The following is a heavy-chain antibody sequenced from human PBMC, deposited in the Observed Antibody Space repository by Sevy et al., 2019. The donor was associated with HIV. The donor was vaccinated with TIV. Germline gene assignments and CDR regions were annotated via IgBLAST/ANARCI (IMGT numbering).Heavy chain of an antibody. J-gene: IGHJ1*01. D-gene: IGHD2-15*01. V-gene: IGHV3-30*04. CDR3: ARAPVVVAATPRYFQH. Sequence: GGSLRLSCAASGFTFSSYAMHWVRQAPGKGLEWVAVISYDGSNKYYADSVKGRFTISRDNSKNTLYLQMNSLRAEDTAVYYCARAPVVVAATPRYFQHWGQRTLVTVSS. CDR1: GFTFSSYA. CDR2: ISYDGSNK.